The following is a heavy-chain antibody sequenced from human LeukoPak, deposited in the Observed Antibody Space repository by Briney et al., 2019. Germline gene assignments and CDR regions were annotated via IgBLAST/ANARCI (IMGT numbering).Heavy chain of an antibody. J-gene: IGHJ5*02. D-gene: IGHD6-19*01. CDR3: ARDPSSGWYENWFDP. V-gene: IGHV1-18*01. CDR2: ISAYNGNT. Sequence: ASVKVSCKASGYTFTSYGISWVRQAPGQGLEWMGWISAYNGNTNYAQKLQGRVTMTTDTSTSTAYMELRSLRSDDTAVCYCARDPSSGWYENWFDPWGQGTLVTVSS. CDR1: GYTFTSYG.